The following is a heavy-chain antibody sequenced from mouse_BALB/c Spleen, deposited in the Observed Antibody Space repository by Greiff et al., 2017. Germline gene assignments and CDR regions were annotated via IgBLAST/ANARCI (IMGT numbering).Heavy chain of an antibody. V-gene: IGHV5-12-1*01. D-gene: IGHD1-2*01. J-gene: IGHJ4*01. CDR3: ARHLYYGYRAMDY. Sequence: EVQRVESGGGLVKPGGSLKLSCAASGFAFSSYDMSWVRQTPEKRLEWVAYISSGGGSTYYPDTVKGRFTISRDNAKNTLYLQMSSLKSEDTAMYYCARHLYYGYRAMDYWGQGTSVTVSS. CDR2: ISSGGGST. CDR1: GFAFSSYD.